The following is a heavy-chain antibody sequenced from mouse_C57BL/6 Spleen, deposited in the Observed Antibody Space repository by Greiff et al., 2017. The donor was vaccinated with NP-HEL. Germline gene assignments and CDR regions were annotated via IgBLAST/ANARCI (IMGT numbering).Heavy chain of an antibody. J-gene: IGHJ3*01. V-gene: IGHV1-82*01. Sequence: QVQLQQSGPELVKPGASVKISCKASGYAFSSSWMNWVKQRPGKGLEWIGRIYPGDGDTNYNGKFKGKATLTADKSSSTAYMQLSSLTSEDSAVYFCARDDYGRSSFAYWGQGTLVTVSA. CDR1: GYAFSSSW. CDR3: ARDDYGRSSFAY. CDR2: IYPGDGDT. D-gene: IGHD1-1*01.